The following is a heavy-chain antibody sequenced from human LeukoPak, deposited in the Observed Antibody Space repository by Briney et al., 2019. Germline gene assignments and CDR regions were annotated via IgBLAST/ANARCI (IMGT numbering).Heavy chain of an antibody. CDR1: GGSISSYH. CDR2: IYYSGST. J-gene: IGHJ4*02. Sequence: PSETLSLTCTVSGGSISSYHWSWIRQSPGKGLEWIGYIYYSGSTNYNPSLKSRITISVDTSKTQFSLKLGSVTAADTAVYYCARGGATGRDFDYWGQGTLVTVSS. D-gene: IGHD1-26*01. CDR3: ARGGATGRDFDY. V-gene: IGHV4-59*01.